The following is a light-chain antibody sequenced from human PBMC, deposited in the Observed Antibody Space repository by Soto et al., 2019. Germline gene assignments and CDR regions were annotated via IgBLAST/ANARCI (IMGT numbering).Light chain of an antibody. V-gene: IGKV1-27*01. Sequence: ESQMTQSPTSLSASVGDRVTITCRASQGIRNYVAWYQQIPGKAPKLLIYAASTLQSGVPSRFSGSGSGTDFTLTINGLQPEDVATYSCQKYSSVPVFGPGTKVEIK. CDR3: QKYSSVPV. J-gene: IGKJ3*01. CDR2: AAS. CDR1: QGIRNY.